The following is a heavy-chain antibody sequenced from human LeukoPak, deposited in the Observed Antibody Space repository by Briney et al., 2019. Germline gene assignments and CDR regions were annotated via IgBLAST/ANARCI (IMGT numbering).Heavy chain of an antibody. CDR1: GFTFSSSE. V-gene: IGHV3-48*03. J-gene: IGHJ5*02. CDR3: ASNNYYGSGTGFDP. Sequence: GGSLRLSCAASGFTFSSSEMNWVRQAPGKGLEWVSYISSSGSTIYYADSVKGRFTISRDNAKNSLYLQMNSLRAEDTAVYYCASNNYYGSGTGFDPWGQGTLVTVSS. D-gene: IGHD3-10*01. CDR2: ISSSGSTI.